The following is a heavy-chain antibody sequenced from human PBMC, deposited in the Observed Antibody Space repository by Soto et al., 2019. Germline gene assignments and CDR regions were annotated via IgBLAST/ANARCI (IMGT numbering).Heavy chain of an antibody. CDR1: GYTFTSYG. CDR2: ISAYNGNT. V-gene: IGHV1-18*01. D-gene: IGHD6-6*01. CDR3: ASTNGTSIAARVGFDY. J-gene: IGHJ4*02. Sequence: GESLKISCKASGYTFTSYGISWVRQAPGQGLEWMGWISAYNGNTNYAQKLQGRVTMTTDTSTSTAYMELRSLRSDDTAVYYCASTNGTSIAARVGFDYWGQGTLVTVSS.